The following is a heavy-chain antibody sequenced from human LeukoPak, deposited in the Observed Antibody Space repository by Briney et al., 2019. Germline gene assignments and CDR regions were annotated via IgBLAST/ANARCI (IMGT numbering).Heavy chain of an antibody. D-gene: IGHD2-15*01. CDR2: IYPGDSGT. Sequence: GESLKISCKGSGYIFSSHWIGWVRQMPGKGLEWMGIIYPGDSGTTYSPSFQGQVTMSADKSINTVYLQVNRLKASDTAMYYCARQTRQCSGGSCYSDLWGQGTLVTVSS. J-gene: IGHJ4*02. CDR1: GYIFSSHW. V-gene: IGHV5-51*01. CDR3: ARQTRQCSGGSCYSDL.